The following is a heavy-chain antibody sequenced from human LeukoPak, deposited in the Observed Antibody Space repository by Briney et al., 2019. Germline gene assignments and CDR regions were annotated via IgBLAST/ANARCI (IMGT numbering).Heavy chain of an antibody. CDR2: ISAYNGNT. V-gene: IGHV1-18*01. J-gene: IGHJ6*02. CDR3: ARGVAVARYGMDV. D-gene: IGHD6-19*01. Sequence: ASVKVSCKASGYTFTSYGISWLRQAPGQGLEWMGWISAYNGNTNYAQTLQGRVTMTTDTSTSTAYMDLRSLRSDDTAVYYCARGVAVARYGMDVWGQGTTVTVSS. CDR1: GYTFTSYG.